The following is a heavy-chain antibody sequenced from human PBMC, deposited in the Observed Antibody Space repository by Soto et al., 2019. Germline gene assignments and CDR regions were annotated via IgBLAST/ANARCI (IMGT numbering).Heavy chain of an antibody. D-gene: IGHD5-18*01. CDR2: IYYSGST. Sequence: SETLSLTCTVSGGSISSYYWSWIRQPPGKGLEWIGYIYYSGSTNYNPSLKSRVTISVDTSKNQFSLKLSSVTAADTAVYYCARVKGSYGGELDYWGQGTLVTVSS. V-gene: IGHV4-59*01. CDR1: GGSISSYY. CDR3: ARVKGSYGGELDY. J-gene: IGHJ4*02.